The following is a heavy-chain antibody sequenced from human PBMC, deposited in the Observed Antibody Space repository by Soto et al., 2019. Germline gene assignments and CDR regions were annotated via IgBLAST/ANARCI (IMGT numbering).Heavy chain of an antibody. CDR1: GGSISSGGYC. J-gene: IGHJ6*02. CDR3: ARSPSSGYYIYYYYGMDV. D-gene: IGHD3-22*01. CDR2: IYYSGST. Sequence: SGTLSLTCAVSGGSISSGGYCWSWIRQPPGKGLEWIGYIYYSGSTYYNPSLKSRVTIPVDRSKNQFSLKLSSVTAADTAVYYCARSPSSGYYIYYYYGMDVWGQGTTVTVSS. V-gene: IGHV4-30-2*02.